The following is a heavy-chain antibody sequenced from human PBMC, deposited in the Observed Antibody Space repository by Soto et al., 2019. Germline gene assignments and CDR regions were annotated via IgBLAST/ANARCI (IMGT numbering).Heavy chain of an antibody. CDR2: ISWNSGSI. Sequence: EVQLVESGGGLVQPGRSLRLSCAASGFTFDDYAMHWVRQAPGKGLEWVSGISWNSGSIGYADSVKGRFTISRDNAKNSLYLQMNSLRAEDTALYLCAKDKGSGWGFDYWVQGTLVTVSS. CDR1: GFTFDDYA. D-gene: IGHD6-19*01. CDR3: AKDKGSGWGFDY. V-gene: IGHV3-9*01. J-gene: IGHJ4*02.